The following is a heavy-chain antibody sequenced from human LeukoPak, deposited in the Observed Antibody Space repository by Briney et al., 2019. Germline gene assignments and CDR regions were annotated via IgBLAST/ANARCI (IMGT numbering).Heavy chain of an antibody. CDR1: GFIFSTFG. CDR2: INTNGSPT. Sequence: GGSLRLSCVASGFIFSTFGMHWVRQAPGKGLVWVARINTNGSPTQYADSVKGRFTISRDNAKTTLYLQMNSLRDEDTAVYYCAGDLISGSGSLGYWGQGTLVTVSS. J-gene: IGHJ4*02. V-gene: IGHV3-74*01. D-gene: IGHD3-10*01. CDR3: AGDLISGSGSLGY.